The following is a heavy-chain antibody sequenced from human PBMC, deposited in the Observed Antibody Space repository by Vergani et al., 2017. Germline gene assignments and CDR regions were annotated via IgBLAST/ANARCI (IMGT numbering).Heavy chain of an antibody. CDR2: ISWDGGST. CDR3: ARGPYMVVAATPVGFDY. V-gene: IGHV3-NL1*01. CDR1: GFTFSSYS. J-gene: IGHJ4*02. D-gene: IGHD2-15*01. Sequence: VQLLESGGGLVQPGGSLRLSCAASGFTFSSYSMNWVRQAPGKGLEWVSLISWDGGSTYYADSVKGRFTISRDNSKNTLYLQMNSLRAEDTAVYYCARGPYMVVAATPVGFDYWGQGTLVTVSS.